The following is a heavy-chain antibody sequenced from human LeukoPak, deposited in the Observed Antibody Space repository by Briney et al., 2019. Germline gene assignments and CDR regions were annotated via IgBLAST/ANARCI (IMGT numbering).Heavy chain of an antibody. CDR3: ARDPNTHYYGSGSYLSGGYFDY. CDR1: GFTFSSYS. Sequence: GGSLRLSCAASGFTFSSYSMNWVRQAPGKGLEWVSYISSSSSTIYYADSVKGRFTISRDNAKNSLYLQMNSLRAEDTAVYYCARDPNTHYYGSGSYLSGGYFDYWGQGTLVTVSS. J-gene: IGHJ4*02. D-gene: IGHD3-10*01. CDR2: ISSSSSTI. V-gene: IGHV3-48*04.